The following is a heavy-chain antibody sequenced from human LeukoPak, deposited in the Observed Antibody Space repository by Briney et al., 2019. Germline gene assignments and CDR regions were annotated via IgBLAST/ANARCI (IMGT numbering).Heavy chain of an antibody. Sequence: GASVKVSCKASGYTFTSYYMHWVRQAPGQGLEWMGIINPSGGSTSYAQKFQGRVTMTRDTSTSTAYMELRSLRSDDTAVYYCARSDYSTPRHWGQGTLVTVSS. CDR1: GYTFTSYY. V-gene: IGHV1-46*01. D-gene: IGHD4-11*01. CDR3: ARSDYSTPRH. J-gene: IGHJ4*02. CDR2: INPSGGST.